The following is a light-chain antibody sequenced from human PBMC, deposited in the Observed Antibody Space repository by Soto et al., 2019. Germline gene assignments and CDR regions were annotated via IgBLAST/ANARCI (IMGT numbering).Light chain of an antibody. Sequence: QSALTQPASVSGSPGQSITISCTGTSSDVGGYKHVSWYQQHPGKAPKLMIYDVSNRPSGVSSRFSGSKSGNTASLTISGLQAEDEADYYCSSYTGSSTLYVFGTGTKLTVL. CDR1: SSDVGGYKH. CDR3: SSYTGSSTLYV. V-gene: IGLV2-14*01. CDR2: DVS. J-gene: IGLJ1*01.